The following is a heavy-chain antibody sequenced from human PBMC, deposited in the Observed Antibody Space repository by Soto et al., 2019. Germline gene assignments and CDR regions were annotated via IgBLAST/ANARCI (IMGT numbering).Heavy chain of an antibody. D-gene: IGHD1-26*01. J-gene: IGHJ3*02. CDR1: GYSFTSYW. Sequence: GESLKISCKGSGYSFTSYWIGWVRQMPGKGLEWMGIIYPGDSDTRYSPSFQGQVTISADKSISTAYRQWSSLKASDTAMYYCARGWELAPKGLDGAFDIWGQGTMVTVSS. V-gene: IGHV5-51*01. CDR2: IYPGDSDT. CDR3: ARGWELAPKGLDGAFDI.